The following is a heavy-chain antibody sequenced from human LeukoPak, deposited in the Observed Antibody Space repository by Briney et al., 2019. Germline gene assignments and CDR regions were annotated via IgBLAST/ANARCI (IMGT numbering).Heavy chain of an antibody. Sequence: ASVKVSCKASGGTFSSYAISWVRQAPGQGLEWMGGIIPIFGTANYAQKFQGRVTITADESTSTAYMELSSLRSEGTAVYYCASNPLYSNYYYGMDVWGQGTTVTVSS. CDR3: ASNPLYSNYYYGMDV. V-gene: IGHV1-69*01. J-gene: IGHJ6*02. CDR1: GGTFSSYA. D-gene: IGHD4-11*01. CDR2: IIPIFGTA.